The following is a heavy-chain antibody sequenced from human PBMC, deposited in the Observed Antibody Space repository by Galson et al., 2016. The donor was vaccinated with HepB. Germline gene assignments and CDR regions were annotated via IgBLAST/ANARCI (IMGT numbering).Heavy chain of an antibody. CDR2: IYHTGNT. CDR1: GYSISRAYY. Sequence: LSLTCTVSGYSISRAYYWAWIRQPPGKGLEWIGNIYHTGNTYYNPSLKSRVTVSVDTSKNQFSLNLRSVTAADTAVYYCARDGGGAYGVTSFDYWGQGALVAISS. J-gene: IGHJ4*02. CDR3: ARDGGGAYGVTSFDY. D-gene: IGHD3-16*01. V-gene: IGHV4-38-2*02.